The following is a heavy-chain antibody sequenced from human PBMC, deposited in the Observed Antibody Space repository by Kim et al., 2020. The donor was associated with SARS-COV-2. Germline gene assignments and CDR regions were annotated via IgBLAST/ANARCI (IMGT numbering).Heavy chain of an antibody. CDR2: FQYSGGT. CDR1: GDSISSYF. Sequence: SETLSLTCTVSGDSISSYFLWSWIRQPPGKGLEWIGYFQYSGGTNYNPSLRARVTLSVDTSKNQFSLKLNSVTAADTAVYYCAKGRVPFYWGQGTLVTVS. V-gene: IGHV4-59*01. J-gene: IGHJ4*02. CDR3: AKGRVPFY.